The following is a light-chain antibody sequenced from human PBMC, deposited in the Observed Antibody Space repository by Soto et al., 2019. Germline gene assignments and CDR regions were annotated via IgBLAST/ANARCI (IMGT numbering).Light chain of an antibody. Sequence: ETVLTQSPGTLSLSPGERATLSCRASQTIRSNYLAWYRQTPGQDPRLLIYGASTRATGIADRFSGSGSGTDFTLIISRLETEDVALYYCQQYGSSPWTFGQGTKVEIK. CDR3: QQYGSSPWT. CDR1: QTIRSNY. V-gene: IGKV3-20*01. J-gene: IGKJ1*01. CDR2: GAS.